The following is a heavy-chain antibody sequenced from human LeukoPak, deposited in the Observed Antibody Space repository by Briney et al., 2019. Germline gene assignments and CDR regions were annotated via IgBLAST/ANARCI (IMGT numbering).Heavy chain of an antibody. D-gene: IGHD6-19*01. V-gene: IGHV1-2*02. CDR2: INPNSGGT. CDR1: GYTFTGYY. Sequence: ASVKVSCKASGYTFTGYYMHWVRQAPGQGLEWMGWINPNSGGTNYAQKFQGRVTMTRDTSISTAYMELSRLRSDDTAVYYCARGGYSSGWYVAPFDYWGQGTLVTVSS. CDR3: ARGGYSSGWYVAPFDY. J-gene: IGHJ4*02.